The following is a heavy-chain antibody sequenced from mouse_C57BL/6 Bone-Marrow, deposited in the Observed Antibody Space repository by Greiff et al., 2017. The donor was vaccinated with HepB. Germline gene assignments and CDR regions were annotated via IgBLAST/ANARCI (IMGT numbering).Heavy chain of an antibody. J-gene: IGHJ2*01. D-gene: IGHD1-1*01. CDR2: IRNKANNHAT. Sequence: EVKVEESGGGLVQPGGSMKLSCAASGFTFSDAWMDWVRQSPEKGLEWVAEIRNKANNHATYYAESVKGRFTISRDDSKSSVYLQMNSLRAEDTGIYYCTFLGTTVVATDYWGQGTTLTVSS. V-gene: IGHV6-6*01. CDR1: GFTFSDAW. CDR3: TFLGTTVVATDY.